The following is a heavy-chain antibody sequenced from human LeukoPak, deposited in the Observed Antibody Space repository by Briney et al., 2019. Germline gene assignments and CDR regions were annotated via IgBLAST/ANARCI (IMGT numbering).Heavy chain of an antibody. CDR3: ARGIAVAGYKIDAFDI. Sequence: GGSLRLSCVASGFTFSSYEVNWVRQAPGTGLEWLSYISGSGGTIYYADSVKGRFTISRDNAKNSLYLQMSSLTVEDTALYYCARGIAVAGYKIDAFDIWGQGTMVTVSS. CDR2: ISGSGGTI. CDR1: GFTFSSYE. V-gene: IGHV3-48*03. D-gene: IGHD6-19*01. J-gene: IGHJ3*02.